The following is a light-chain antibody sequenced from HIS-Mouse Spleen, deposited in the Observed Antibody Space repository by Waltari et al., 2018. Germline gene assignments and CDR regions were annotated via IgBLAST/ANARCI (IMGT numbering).Light chain of an antibody. CDR3: YSTDSSGNHRV. CDR2: EDS. Sequence: SYELTQPPPVSVSPGQTARITCSGDALPKKYAYWSQQKSGQAPVLVIYEDSKRPPGMPRRFSGSSSGTMATLTISGAQVTDETDYYCYSTDSSGNHRVFGGGTKLTVL. V-gene: IGLV3-10*01. J-gene: IGLJ2*01. CDR1: ALPKKY.